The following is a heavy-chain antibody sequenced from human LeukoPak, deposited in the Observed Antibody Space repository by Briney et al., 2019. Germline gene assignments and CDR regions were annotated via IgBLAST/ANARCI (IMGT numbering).Heavy chain of an antibody. J-gene: IGHJ4*02. CDR3: ARVRLADERAWAY. V-gene: IGHV1-2*02. CDR1: GYTFSDFY. D-gene: IGHD3-3*02. Sequence: ASVKVSCKASGYTFSDFYIHWVRQAPGQGLEYVGWITPKSGDTYSPQRFQGRVTMTRDASISTAYMELSSLRSDDTAIYFCARVRLADERAWAYWGQGTLVTVSS. CDR2: ITPKSGDT.